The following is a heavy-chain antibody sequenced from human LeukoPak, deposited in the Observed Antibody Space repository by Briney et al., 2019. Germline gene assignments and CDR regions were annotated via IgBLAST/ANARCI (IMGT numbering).Heavy chain of an antibody. CDR1: GFTFSSYA. CDR3: AGYYDXSGYSMSGYYYYYMDV. J-gene: IGHJ6*03. Sequence: GGSLRLSCAASGFTFSSYAMSWVRQAPGKGLEWVSAISGSGGSTYYADSVKGRFTISRDNSKNTLYLQMNSLRAEDTAVYYCAGYYDXSGYSMSGYYYYYMDVWGKGTTVTVSS. V-gene: IGHV3-23*01. CDR2: ISGSGGST. D-gene: IGHD3-22*01.